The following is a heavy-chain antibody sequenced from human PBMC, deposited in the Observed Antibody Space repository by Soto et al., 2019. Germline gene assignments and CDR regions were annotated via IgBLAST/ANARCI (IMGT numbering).Heavy chain of an antibody. CDR1: GGSISSSSYY. CDR3: ARLPVDTAMDYDEQHIP. D-gene: IGHD5-18*01. Sequence: QLQLQESGPGLVKPSETLSLTCTVSGGSISSSSYYWGWIRQPPGKGLEWIGSIYYSGSTYYNPSLSRRVTVSVDTSKTQVSLNLSSVTAADTAVYYCARLPVDTAMDYDEQHIPWGQGTLVTVSS. CDR2: IYYSGST. V-gene: IGHV4-39*01. J-gene: IGHJ5*02.